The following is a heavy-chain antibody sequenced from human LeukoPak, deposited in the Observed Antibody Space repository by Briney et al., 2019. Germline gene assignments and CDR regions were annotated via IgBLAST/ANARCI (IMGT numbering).Heavy chain of an antibody. CDR2: IYYSGST. CDR3: ARGGRGVVVAAIFDY. V-gene: IGHV4-59*01. D-gene: IGHD2-15*01. Sequence: PSETLSLTCTVSGGSISSYYWSWIRQPPGKGLEWIGYIYYSGSTNYNPSLKSRVTISVDTSKNQFSLKLSSVTAADTAVYYCARGGRGVVVAAIFDYWGQGTLVTVSS. J-gene: IGHJ4*02. CDR1: GGSISSYY.